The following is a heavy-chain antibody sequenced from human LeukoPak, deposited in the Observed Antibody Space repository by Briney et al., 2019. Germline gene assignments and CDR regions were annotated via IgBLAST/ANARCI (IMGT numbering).Heavy chain of an antibody. D-gene: IGHD6-19*01. V-gene: IGHV4-59*01. CDR1: GGAISSYY. CDR3: ARDQEQWLDTYYYYYGMDV. Sequence: SETLSLTCTVSGGAISSYYWSWIRQPPGKGLEWIGYIYYSGSTNYNPSLKSRVTISVDTSKNQFSLKRSSVTAADTAVYYCARDQEQWLDTYYYYYGMDVWGQGTTVTVSS. J-gene: IGHJ6*02. CDR2: IYYSGST.